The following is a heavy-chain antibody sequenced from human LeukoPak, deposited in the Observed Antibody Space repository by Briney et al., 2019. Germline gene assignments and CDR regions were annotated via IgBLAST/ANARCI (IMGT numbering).Heavy chain of an antibody. Sequence: SETLSLTCTVSGGSLSSYYWSWIRQPPGKGLEWIGYIYYSGSTNYNPSLKSRVTISVDTSKNQFSLKLSPVTAADTAVYYCARGRYSAGDNWFDPWGQGTLVTVSS. CDR1: GGSLSSYY. CDR3: ARGRYSAGDNWFDP. CDR2: IYYSGST. J-gene: IGHJ5*02. D-gene: IGHD3-9*01. V-gene: IGHV4-59*01.